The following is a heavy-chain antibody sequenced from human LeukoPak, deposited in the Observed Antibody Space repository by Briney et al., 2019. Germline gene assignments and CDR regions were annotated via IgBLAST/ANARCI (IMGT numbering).Heavy chain of an antibody. J-gene: IGHJ4*02. CDR3: ARHGGSAWYPQPHFDY. V-gene: IGHV4-39*01. CDR1: GGSISSSSYY. CDR2: TYYRGST. Sequence: PSETLSLICTVSGGSISSSSYYWGWIRQPPGKGLEWIGTTYYRGSTYYNPSLKGRVTMSVDTSKNQFSLKLSSVTAADTAVYYCARHGGSAWYPQPHFDYWGQGTLVTVSS. D-gene: IGHD6-19*01.